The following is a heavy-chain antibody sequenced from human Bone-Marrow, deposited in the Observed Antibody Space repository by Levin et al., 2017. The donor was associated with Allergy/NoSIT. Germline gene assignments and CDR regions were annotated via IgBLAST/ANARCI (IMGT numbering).Heavy chain of an antibody. D-gene: IGHD1-26*01. V-gene: IGHV1-58*01. Sequence: GGSLRLSCKASGSTFGNSAVQWVRQARGQRLEWIGWIVVDRGSTDHAQKFQDRVTFSRDMSTSTAYMELSSLKSDDTAVYYCAAVGVGGRTVYWGQGTLVTVSS. CDR2: IVVDRGST. CDR1: GSTFGNSA. J-gene: IGHJ4*02. CDR3: AAVGVGGRTVY.